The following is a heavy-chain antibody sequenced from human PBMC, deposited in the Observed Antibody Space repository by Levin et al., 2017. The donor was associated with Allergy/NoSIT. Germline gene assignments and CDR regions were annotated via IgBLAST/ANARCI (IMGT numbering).Heavy chain of an antibody. CDR2: IYYSGST. CDR3: ARAVPGSIVGATAYGMDV. Sequence: SSETLSLTCTVSGGSISSYYWSWIRQPPGKGLEWIGYIYYSGSTNYNPSLKSRVTISVDTSKNQFSLRLSSVTAADTAVYYCARAVPGSIVGATAYGMDVWGQGTTVTVSS. D-gene: IGHD1-26*01. J-gene: IGHJ6*02. CDR1: GGSISSYY. V-gene: IGHV4-59*01.